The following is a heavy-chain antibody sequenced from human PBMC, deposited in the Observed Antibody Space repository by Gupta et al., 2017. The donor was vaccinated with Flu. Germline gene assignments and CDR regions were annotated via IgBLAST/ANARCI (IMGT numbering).Heavy chain of an antibody. Sequence: EVQVLESGGHSRQAGGSLRLTCIGSGFNFPYHTMPWVRQAPGKGLEWVSGVRASTLRTSYADAVKGRVTISRDNPRNTVVLEMNGLRVDDTAGYYWAKDGGYDIWSGSYRGYYFDEWSQGTLVTVSS. V-gene: IGHV3-23*01. CDR1: GFNFPYHT. D-gene: IGHD3-3*01. J-gene: IGHJ4*02. CDR3: AKDGGYDIWSGSYRGYYFDE. CDR2: VRASTLRT.